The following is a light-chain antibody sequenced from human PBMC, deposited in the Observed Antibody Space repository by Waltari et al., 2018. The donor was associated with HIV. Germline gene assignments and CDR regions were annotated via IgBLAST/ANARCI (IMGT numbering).Light chain of an antibody. J-gene: IGLJ3*02. Sequence: QSALTQPASVSGSPGQSITISCTGTSSDVGVYNYVSWYQQHPGKAPNLLIYEVSNRPSGVSNRFSGSKSGNTASLTISGLQAEDEADYYCSSYTTRNTRVFGGGTTLTVL. CDR3: SSYTTRNTRV. CDR2: EVS. CDR1: SSDVGVYNY. V-gene: IGLV2-14*01.